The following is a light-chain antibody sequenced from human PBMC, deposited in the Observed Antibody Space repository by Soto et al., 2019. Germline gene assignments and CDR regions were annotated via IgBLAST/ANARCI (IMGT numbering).Light chain of an antibody. CDR1: SSDVGDNNY. V-gene: IGLV2-14*01. CDR3: GSFTSTSTLYV. CDR2: EVN. J-gene: IGLJ1*01. Sequence: LSQPASVSASPGQSITISCSGTSSDVGDNNYVSWYQQHPGKAPKLIIYEVNNRPSGVSNRFSGSKSGNTASLSISGLQAEDEADYYCGSFTSTSTLYVFGTGTKVTVL.